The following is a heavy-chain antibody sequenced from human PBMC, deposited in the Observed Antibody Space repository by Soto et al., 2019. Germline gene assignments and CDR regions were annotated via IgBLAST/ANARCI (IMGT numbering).Heavy chain of an antibody. Sequence: QVQLVASGGGLVKPGGSLRLSCAASGFSFNDYYMNWIRQAPGKGLEWVSYISASGFTTYYADSVLGRFTISRDTSDKELYLQMDSLGADDTAIYYCASQPLASNSGAYPLFGYWGQGALVTVSS. V-gene: IGHV3-11*01. J-gene: IGHJ4*02. CDR1: GFSFNDYY. D-gene: IGHD6-19*01. CDR2: ISASGFTT. CDR3: ASQPLASNSGAYPLFGY.